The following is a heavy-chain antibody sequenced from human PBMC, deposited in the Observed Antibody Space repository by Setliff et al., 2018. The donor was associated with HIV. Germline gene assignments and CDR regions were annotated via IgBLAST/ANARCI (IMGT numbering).Heavy chain of an antibody. CDR1: GGSFSGYY. Sequence: SETLSLTCAVYGGSFSGYYWSWIRQPPEKGLEWIGEISHSGIANYNPSLKSRVTMSVDTSKSQFSLKLSSVTAADTAIYYCARVFLAARTAWFDPWGQRTLVTVSS. D-gene: IGHD6-6*01. J-gene: IGHJ5*02. V-gene: IGHV4-34*01. CDR3: ARVFLAARTAWFDP. CDR2: ISHSGIA.